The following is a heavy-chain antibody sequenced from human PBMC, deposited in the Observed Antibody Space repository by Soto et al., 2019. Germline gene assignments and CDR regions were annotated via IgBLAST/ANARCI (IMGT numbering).Heavy chain of an antibody. J-gene: IGHJ4*02. CDR3: AKPEYSSSSVPFDY. CDR2: ISYDGSNK. CDR1: GFTFTSYA. D-gene: IGHD6-6*01. V-gene: IGHV3-30*18. Sequence: GGSLRLSCAASGFTFTSYAMTWVRQAPGKGLEWVAVISYDGSNKYYAGSVKGRFTISRDNSKNTLYLQMNSLRAEDTAVYYCAKPEYSSSSVPFDYWGQGTLVTVSS.